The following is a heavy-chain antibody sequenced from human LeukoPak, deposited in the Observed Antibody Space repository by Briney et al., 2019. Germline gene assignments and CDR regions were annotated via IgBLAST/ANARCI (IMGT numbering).Heavy chain of an antibody. V-gene: IGHV4-4*07. J-gene: IGHJ4*02. CDR3: ARGVTAAGLDY. CDR2: IYTSGST. D-gene: IGHD6-13*01. Sequence: TSETLSLTCTVSGGSISSYYWSWIRQPAGKGLEWIGRIYTSGSTNYNPSLKSRVTISIDTSKNQFSLKLKSVTAADTAVYYCARGVTAAGLDYWGQGTLVTVSS. CDR1: GGSISSYY.